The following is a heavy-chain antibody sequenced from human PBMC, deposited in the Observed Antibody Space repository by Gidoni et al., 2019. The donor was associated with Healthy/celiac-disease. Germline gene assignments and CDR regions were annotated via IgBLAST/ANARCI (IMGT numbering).Heavy chain of an antibody. CDR3: ANGPGAAAGTDY. D-gene: IGHD6-13*01. CDR2: ISGSGGST. J-gene: IGHJ4*02. CDR1: GFTFSSYA. V-gene: IGHV3-23*01. Sequence: EVQLLESGGGLVQPGGSLRLYCAASGFTFSSYAMSWVRQAPGKGLEWVSAISGSGGSTYYADSVKGRFTISRDKSKNTLYLQMNSLRAEDTAVYYCANGPGAAAGTDYWGQGTLVTVSS.